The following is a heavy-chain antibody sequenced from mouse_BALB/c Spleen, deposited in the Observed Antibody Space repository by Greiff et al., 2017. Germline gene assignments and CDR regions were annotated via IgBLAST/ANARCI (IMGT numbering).Heavy chain of an antibody. D-gene: IGHD2-14*01. CDR2: IDPANGNT. CDR1: GFNIKDTY. CDR3: AREGGPAYAGMDY. J-gene: IGHJ4*01. Sequence: VQLQESGAELVKPGASVKLSCTASGFNIKDTYMHWVKQRPEQGLEWIGRIDPANGNTKYDPKFQGKATITADPSSNTAYLQLSSLTSEDTAVYYCAREGGPAYAGMDYGGQGTSVTVSA. V-gene: IGHV14-3*02.